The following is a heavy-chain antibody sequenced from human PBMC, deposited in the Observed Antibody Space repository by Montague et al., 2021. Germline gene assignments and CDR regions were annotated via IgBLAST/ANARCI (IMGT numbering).Heavy chain of an antibody. V-gene: IGHV4-59*08. J-gene: IGHJ5*02. CDR1: SGSIFHAH. CDR3: AKQDYFVSGTSYKGFDP. Sequence: SETLSLTCTVSSGSIFHAHWSWVRQPPGEGLEWLGSMFYGGATSXNPSLKSRVTMSIDTSTNQFSLKLSFVTAADTAVYYCAKQDYFVSGTSYKGFDPWGQGILVTVSS. D-gene: IGHD3-10*01. CDR2: MFYGGAT.